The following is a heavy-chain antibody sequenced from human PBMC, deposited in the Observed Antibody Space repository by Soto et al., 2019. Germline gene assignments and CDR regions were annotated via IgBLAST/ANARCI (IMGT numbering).Heavy chain of an antibody. D-gene: IGHD5-18*01. CDR1: GNTLTNLD. Sequence: QVQLVQSGAEVKKPGASVKVSCKAPGNTLTNLDLNWWRQAPGQGVGGVGWIHANSGLTGYAQKFQGGXXXTXXISKSTAYMELSSLSAEDTAVYYCARYIYGQGFISWGQGTLVVVSS. CDR3: ARYIYGQGFIS. CDR2: IHANSGLT. V-gene: IGHV1-8*01. J-gene: IGHJ5*02.